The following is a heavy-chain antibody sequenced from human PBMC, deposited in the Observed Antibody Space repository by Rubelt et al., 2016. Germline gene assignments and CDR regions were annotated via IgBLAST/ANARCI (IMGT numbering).Heavy chain of an antibody. J-gene: IGHJ4*02. CDR1: GGSISSSTSY. V-gene: IGHV4-39*07. CDR3: AAQASKYYFEY. CDR2: IHYSGRT. Sequence: QLQLQESGPGLVKPSEPLSLTCSVSGGSISSSTSYWGWIRQPPGKGLEWIGSIHYSGRTYYNPSFKSQVIMSVDTSKNQFSLKLSSVTAADTAVYYCAAQASKYYFEYWGQGTLVTVSS.